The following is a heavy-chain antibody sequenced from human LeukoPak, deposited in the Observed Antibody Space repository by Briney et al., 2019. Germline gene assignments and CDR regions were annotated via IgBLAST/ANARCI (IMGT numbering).Heavy chain of an antibody. CDR3: ARQIAAADNWFDP. CDR1: GGSISSYY. CDR2: IYTSGST. Sequence: SETLSLTCTVSGGSISSYYWSWIRQPPGKGPEWIGYIYTSGSTNYNPSLKSRVTISVDTSKNQFSLKLSSVTAADTAVYYCARQIAAADNWFDPWGQGTLVTVSS. D-gene: IGHD6-13*01. V-gene: IGHV4-4*09. J-gene: IGHJ5*02.